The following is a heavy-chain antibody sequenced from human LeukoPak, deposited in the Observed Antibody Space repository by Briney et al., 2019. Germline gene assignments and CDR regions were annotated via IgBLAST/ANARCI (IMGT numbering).Heavy chain of an antibody. CDR1: GYTFTGYY. D-gene: IGHD2-21*02. V-gene: IGHV1-69*13. Sequence: ASVKVSCKASGYTFTGYYMHWVRQAPGQGLEWMGGIIPIFGTANYAQKFQGRVTITADESTSTAYMELSSLRSEDTAVYYCARDKVVTATEPGFDPWGQGTLVTVSS. J-gene: IGHJ5*02. CDR2: IIPIFGTA. CDR3: ARDKVVTATEPGFDP.